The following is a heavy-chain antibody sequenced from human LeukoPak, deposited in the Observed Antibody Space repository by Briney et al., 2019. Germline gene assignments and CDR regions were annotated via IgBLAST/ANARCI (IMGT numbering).Heavy chain of an antibody. CDR1: GFTFSSYS. Sequence: GGSLRLSCAASGFTFSSYSMNWVRQAPGKGLEWVSSISSSSSYIYYADSVKVRFTISRDNAKNSLDLKMNSLRAEDTAVYYCARVSYYDSSGYYIPFDYWGQGTLVTVSS. J-gene: IGHJ4*02. V-gene: IGHV3-21*01. D-gene: IGHD3-22*01. CDR3: ARVSYYDSSGYYIPFDY. CDR2: ISSSSSYI.